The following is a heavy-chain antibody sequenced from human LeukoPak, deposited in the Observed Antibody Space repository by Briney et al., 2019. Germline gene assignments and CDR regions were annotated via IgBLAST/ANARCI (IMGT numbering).Heavy chain of an antibody. J-gene: IGHJ4*02. D-gene: IGHD2-21*02. V-gene: IGHV4-59*01. Sequence: PSETLSLTYTVSGGSIRSYHWSWIRQPPGKRLEWVGYIYDSGSTNYNPSLKSRVTISIDTSKNQFSLKLSSVTAADTAVYYCAREAYCGGDCYSGFDYWGQGTLVTVSS. CDR3: AREAYCGGDCYSGFDY. CDR2: IYDSGST. CDR1: GGSIRSYH.